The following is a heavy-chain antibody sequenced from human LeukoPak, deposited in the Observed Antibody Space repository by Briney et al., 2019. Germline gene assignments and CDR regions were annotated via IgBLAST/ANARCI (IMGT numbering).Heavy chain of an antibody. J-gene: IGHJ4*02. CDR3: ARDPTPGSGSYYNVLDDY. V-gene: IGHV3-21*01. CDR1: GFTFSSYI. D-gene: IGHD3-10*01. CDR2: ISSSSSYI. Sequence: GGSLRLSCAASGFTFSSYIMNWVRQAPGKGLEWVSSISSSSSYIYYADSVKGRFTISRDNAKNSLYLQMNSLRAEDTAVYYCARDPTPGSGSYYNVLDDYWGQGTLVTVSS.